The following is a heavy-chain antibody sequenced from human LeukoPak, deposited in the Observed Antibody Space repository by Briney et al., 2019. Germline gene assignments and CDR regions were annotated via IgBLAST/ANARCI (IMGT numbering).Heavy chain of an antibody. J-gene: IGHJ4*02. CDR1: GGTFSSYA. CDR2: IIPILGIA. Sequence: GASVKVSCKASGGTFSSYAISWVRQAPGQGLEWMGRIIPILGIANYAQKFQGRVTITADKSTSTAYMELSSLRSEDTAVYYCAGGEGYSSSTKQFDYWGQGTLVTVSS. CDR3: AGGEGYSSSTKQFDY. V-gene: IGHV1-69*04. D-gene: IGHD6-13*01.